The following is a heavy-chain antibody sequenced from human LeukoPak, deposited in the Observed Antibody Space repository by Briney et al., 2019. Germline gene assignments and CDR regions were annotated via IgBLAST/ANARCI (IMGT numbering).Heavy chain of an antibody. CDR1: GYTFTGYY. D-gene: IGHD1-26*01. CDR2: INPNSGGT. J-gene: IGHJ4*02. V-gene: IGHV1-2*02. CDR3: ARGIVGATTNDY. Sequence: ASVKVSCKASGYTFTGYYMHWVRQAPGQGLEWMGWINPNSGGTNYAQKFQGRVAMTRDTSISTAYMELSRLRSDDTAVYYCARGIVGATTNDYWGQGTLVTVSS.